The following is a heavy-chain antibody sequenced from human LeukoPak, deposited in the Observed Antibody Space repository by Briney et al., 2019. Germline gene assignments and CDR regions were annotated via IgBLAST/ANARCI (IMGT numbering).Heavy chain of an antibody. D-gene: IGHD2-21*02. CDR2: IYTSGST. CDR1: GGSIGSYY. V-gene: IGHV4-4*07. Sequence: SETLSLTCSVSGGSIGSYYWTWIRQPAGKGLEWIGRIYTSGSTNYNPSLKSRVTMSVDTSKNQFSLNLNSVTAADTAVYFCARVKGGDRGYHYFDLWGRGTLVTVSS. J-gene: IGHJ2*01. CDR3: ARVKGGDRGYHYFDL.